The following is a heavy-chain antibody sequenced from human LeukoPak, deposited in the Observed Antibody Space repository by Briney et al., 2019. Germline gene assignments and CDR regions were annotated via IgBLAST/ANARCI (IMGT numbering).Heavy chain of an antibody. D-gene: IGHD2-2*01. CDR2: IKEDGSTK. V-gene: IGHV3-7*01. CDR3: ARIGYSSSCFDF. J-gene: IGHJ4*02. Sequence: GGSPRLSCAASGFTFSNYWMSWVRQAPGKGLEWVANIKEDGSTKYYVDSLKGRVTISRDNAKNSVYLQINSLRVEDTAVYYCARIGYSSSCFDFWGQGILLTVAS. CDR1: GFTFSNYW.